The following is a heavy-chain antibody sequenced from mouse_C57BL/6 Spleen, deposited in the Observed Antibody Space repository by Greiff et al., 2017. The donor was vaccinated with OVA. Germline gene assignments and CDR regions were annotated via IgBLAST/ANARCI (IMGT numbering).Heavy chain of an antibody. D-gene: IGHD2-12*01. CDR1: GYTFTSYW. CDR2: INPSNGGT. Sequence: VQLQQPGTELVKPGASVKLSCKASGYTFTSYWMHWVKQRPGQGLEWIGNINPSNGGTTYNEKFKSKATLTVDKSSSTAYMQLSSLTSEDSAVYDCARRGFGYYTAWYFDVWGTGTTVTVSS. J-gene: IGHJ1*03. CDR3: ARRGFGYYTAWYFDV. V-gene: IGHV1-53*01.